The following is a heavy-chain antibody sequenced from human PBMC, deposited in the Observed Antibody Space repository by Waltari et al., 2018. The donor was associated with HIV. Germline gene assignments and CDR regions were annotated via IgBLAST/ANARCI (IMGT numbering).Heavy chain of an antibody. CDR1: GLNFATSG. D-gene: IGHD6-19*01. V-gene: IGHV3-23*01. CDR3: ATCNIGSGWYLKSPIRI. Sequence: VQMLESGGDLVQPGGSLRLSCAVSGLNFATSGLGWVRRAQGKGLGWISSITSRGGRTYYAESVKGRFIISRDNSKKTVTLQLKNLRLGDTAMYYCATCNIGSGWYLKSPIRIWGQGTLVTVS. CDR2: ITSRGGRT. J-gene: IGHJ4*02.